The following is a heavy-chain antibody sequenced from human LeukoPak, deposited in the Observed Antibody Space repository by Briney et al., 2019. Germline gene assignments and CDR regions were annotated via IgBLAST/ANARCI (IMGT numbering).Heavy chain of an antibody. D-gene: IGHD6-13*01. CDR2: IYPGDSDT. V-gene: IGHV5-51*03. CDR1: GYSFTSYW. Sequence: KPGESLKISCKGSGYSFTSYWIGWVRQMPGKGLEWMGIIYPGDSDTRYSPSFQGQVTISADKSISTAYLQWGSLKASDTATYYCARPYSSTWYVDYWGQGTLLTVSS. J-gene: IGHJ4*02. CDR3: ARPYSSTWYVDY.